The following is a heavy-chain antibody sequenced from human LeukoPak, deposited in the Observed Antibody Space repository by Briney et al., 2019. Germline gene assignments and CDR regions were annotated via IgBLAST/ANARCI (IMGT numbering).Heavy chain of an antibody. CDR3: ARGCSSTSCLVDYYYYYMDV. D-gene: IGHD2-2*01. V-gene: IGHV3-9*01. CDR2: ISWNSGSI. J-gene: IGHJ6*03. CDR1: GFTFDDYA. Sequence: PGRSLRLSCAASGFTFDDYAMHWVRQAPGKGLEWVSGISWNSGSIGYADSVKGRLTISRDNAKNSLYLQMNSLRAEDTALYYCARGCSSTSCLVDYYYYYMDVWGKGTTVTVSS.